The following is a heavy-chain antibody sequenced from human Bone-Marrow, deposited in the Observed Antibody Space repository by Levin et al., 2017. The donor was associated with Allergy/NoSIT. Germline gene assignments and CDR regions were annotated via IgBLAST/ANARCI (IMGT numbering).Heavy chain of an antibody. CDR1: GYTFTSYD. CDR2: MNPNSGNT. Sequence: ASVKVSCKASGYTFTSYDINWVRQATGQGLEWMGWMNPNSGNTGYAQKFQGRVTMTRNTSISTAYMELSSLRSEDTAVYYCARRFMITFGGAYYFDYWGQGTLVTVSS. V-gene: IGHV1-8*01. CDR3: ARRFMITFGGAYYFDY. D-gene: IGHD3-16*01. J-gene: IGHJ4*02.